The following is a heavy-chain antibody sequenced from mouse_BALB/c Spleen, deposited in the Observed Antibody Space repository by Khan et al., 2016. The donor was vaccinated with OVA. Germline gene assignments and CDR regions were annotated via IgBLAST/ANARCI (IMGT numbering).Heavy chain of an antibody. CDR2: ISYSGNT. D-gene: IGHD3-2*02. V-gene: IGHV3-2*02. CDR1: GYSITSDYA. J-gene: IGHJ2*01. CDR3: ASIQGGGFDY. Sequence: EVQLVESGPGLVKPSQSLSLTCTVTGYSITSDYAWNWIRQFPGNKLEWMGYISYSGNTKYNPSLKSRISITRDTSKNQFFLQLNFVTIEDTATYYCASIQGGGFDYWGQGTTLTVSS.